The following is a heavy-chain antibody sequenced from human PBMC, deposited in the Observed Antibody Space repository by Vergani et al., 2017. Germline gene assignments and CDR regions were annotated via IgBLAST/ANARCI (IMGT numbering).Heavy chain of an antibody. D-gene: IGHD5-24*01. V-gene: IGHV1-69*11. CDR1: GGTFSSYA. CDR3: ASCSGRWLPPDY. CDR2: IIPILGTA. J-gene: IGHJ4*02. Sequence: QVQLVQSGAEVKKPGSSVKVSCKASGGTFSSYAISWVRQAPGQGLEWMGRIIPILGTANSAQKFQGRVTTTADESTSTAYMELSSLRSEATAVYYCASCSGRWLPPDYWGQGTLVTVSS.